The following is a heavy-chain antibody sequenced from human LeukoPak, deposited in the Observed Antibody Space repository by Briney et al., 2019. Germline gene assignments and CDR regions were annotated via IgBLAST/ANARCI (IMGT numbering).Heavy chain of an antibody. CDR1: GYTFTNYG. CDR3: ARGSSYGFSMGY. Sequence: ASVKVSCKASGYTFTNYGINWVRQAPGQGLEWMGWISTYNGDTNYAQKLQGRVTMTIDTSTSTAYMELRSLRSDDTAVYYCARGSSYGFSMGYWGQGTLVTVSS. V-gene: IGHV1-18*01. CDR2: ISTYNGDT. J-gene: IGHJ4*02. D-gene: IGHD5-18*01.